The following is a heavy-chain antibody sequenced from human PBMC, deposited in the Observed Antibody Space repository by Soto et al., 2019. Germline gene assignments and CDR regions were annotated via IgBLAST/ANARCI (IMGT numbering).Heavy chain of an antibody. D-gene: IGHD3-22*01. CDR3: ARRAVTYYYDTSGYLSFDY. J-gene: IGHJ4*02. CDR1: GGTFSSYI. CDR2: IIPILDIA. Sequence: QVQLVQSGAEVKKPGSSVKVSCKASGGTFSSYIITWVRQAPGQGLEWMGRIIPILDIATYAQKFQGRVTSTADKSTSTAYMELSSLRSYDTAVYYCARRAVTYYYDTSGYLSFDYWGQGTPVTVSS. V-gene: IGHV1-69*02.